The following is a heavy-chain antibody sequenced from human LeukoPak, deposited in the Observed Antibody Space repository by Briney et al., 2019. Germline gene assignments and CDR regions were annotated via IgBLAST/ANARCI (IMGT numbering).Heavy chain of an antibody. V-gene: IGHV4-4*09. CDR1: GGSISSYY. J-gene: IGHJ5*02. CDR3: ARTTVTTTFDP. Sequence: SETLSLTCTVSGGSISSYYWSWIRQPPGKGLEWIGYIYTSGSTNYNPSLKSRVTISVDTSKNQFSLKLSSVTAADTAVYYCARTTVTTTFDPWGQGTLVTVSS. D-gene: IGHD4-17*01. CDR2: IYTSGST.